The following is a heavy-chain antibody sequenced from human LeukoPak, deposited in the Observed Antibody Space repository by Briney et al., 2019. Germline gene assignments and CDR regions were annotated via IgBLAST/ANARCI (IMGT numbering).Heavy chain of an antibody. CDR2: ITSTSSTK. D-gene: IGHD2-2*01. J-gene: IGHJ1*01. V-gene: IGHV3-48*01. CDR1: GFTFSDYS. CDR3: AKERVGDFQH. Sequence: GGSLRLSCAASGFTFSDYSMHWVRQAPGKGLEWVSDITSTSSTKYYADSVKGRFTISRDNAKNSLYLQMNSLRADDTAVYYCAKERVGDFQHWGQGTLVTVSS.